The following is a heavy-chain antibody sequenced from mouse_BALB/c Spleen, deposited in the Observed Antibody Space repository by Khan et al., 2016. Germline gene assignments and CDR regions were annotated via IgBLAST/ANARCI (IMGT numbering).Heavy chain of an antibody. CDR1: GYTLTSYW. D-gene: IGHD2-1*01. CDR3: ARLLINFDY. CDR2: INPSNGRT. Sequence: QVQLQQPGAELVNPGASVNLSCKASGYTLTSYWMHWVKQRPGQGLEWIGEINPSNGRTNYNEKFKIKATLTVAKSSSTAYMQLSSPTSEDSAVYYCARLLINFDYWGQGTTLTVSS. J-gene: IGHJ2*01. V-gene: IGHV1S81*02.